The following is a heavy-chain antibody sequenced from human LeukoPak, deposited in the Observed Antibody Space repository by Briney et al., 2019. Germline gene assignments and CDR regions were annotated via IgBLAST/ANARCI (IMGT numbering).Heavy chain of an antibody. J-gene: IGHJ4*02. CDR1: GYSFTGHY. Sequence: GASVKVSCKASGYSFTGHYLHWMRQAPGQGLEWMGWIHPNNGGTQYAQKFQGRLIITRDTSLNTVYMELNSLISDDTAMYYCTREDYWGQGTLVTVSP. CDR2: IHPNNGGT. CDR3: TREDY. V-gene: IGHV1-2*02.